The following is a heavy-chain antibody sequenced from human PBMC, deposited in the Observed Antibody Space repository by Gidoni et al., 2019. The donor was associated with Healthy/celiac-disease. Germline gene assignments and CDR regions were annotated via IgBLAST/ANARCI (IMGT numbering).Heavy chain of an antibody. J-gene: IGHJ5*01. CDR1: GFTVSINY. CDR3: ARLQGGNWFDS. Sequence: DVQLVESGGGLVQPGGSLRLSCAASGFTVSINYMSWVRQAPGKGLEWVSIIYSGGSTYYADSVKGRFTISRDNSKNTLYLQMNSLRAEDTAVYYCARLQGGNWFDSWGQGTLVTVSS. V-gene: IGHV3-66*02. D-gene: IGHD3-16*01. CDR2: IYSGGST.